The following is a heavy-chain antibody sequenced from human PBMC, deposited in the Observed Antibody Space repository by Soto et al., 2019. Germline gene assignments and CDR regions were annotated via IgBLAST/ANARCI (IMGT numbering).Heavy chain of an antibody. CDR1: GLTFSNYA. CDR2: ISSSGGST. J-gene: IGHJ4*02. V-gene: IGHV3-23*01. Sequence: GGSLRLSCAASGLTFSNYAMSWVRQAPGKGLEWVSAISSSGGSTYYADSVKGRFTISRDNSKNTLYLQMNSLRAEDTAVYYCAKDLRHCSSGICYVVRFGEYWGQGTLVTVSS. CDR3: AKDLRHCSSGICYVVRFGEY. D-gene: IGHD2-2*01.